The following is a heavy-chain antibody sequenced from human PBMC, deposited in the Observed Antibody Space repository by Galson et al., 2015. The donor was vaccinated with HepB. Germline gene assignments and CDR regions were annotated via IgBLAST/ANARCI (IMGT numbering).Heavy chain of an antibody. CDR1: GFTFSSYS. Sequence: SLRLSCAASGFTFSSYSMNWVRQAPGKGLEWVSSISSSSSYIYYADSVKGRFTISRDNAKNSLYLQMNSLRAEDTAVYYCARSIAAAGTGFDYWGQGTLVTVSS. V-gene: IGHV3-21*01. CDR3: ARSIAAAGTGFDY. D-gene: IGHD6-13*01. J-gene: IGHJ4*02. CDR2: ISSSSSYI.